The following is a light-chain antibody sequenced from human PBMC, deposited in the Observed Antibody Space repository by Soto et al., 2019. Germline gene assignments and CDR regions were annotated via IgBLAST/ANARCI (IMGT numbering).Light chain of an antibody. CDR3: QQYGSSPIT. CDR2: GAS. Sequence: EIVLTQSPGTLSFSPGERATLSCRASQSVTSRQLAWFQHKPGQAPRLLIYGASNRATGLQDRFSSSGSGTDFTLTIRRLEPEDFVVYFCQQYGSSPITFGQGTRLEIK. J-gene: IGKJ5*01. V-gene: IGKV3-20*01. CDR1: QSVTSRQ.